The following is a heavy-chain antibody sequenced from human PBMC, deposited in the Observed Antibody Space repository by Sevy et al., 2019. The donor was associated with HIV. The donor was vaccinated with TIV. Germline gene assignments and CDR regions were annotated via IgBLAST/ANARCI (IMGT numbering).Heavy chain of an antibody. D-gene: IGHD2-15*01. CDR1: GFTVSSNY. CDR3: ARVRTVAETYGIDV. CDR2: IYSGGST. J-gene: IGHJ6*02. Sequence: GGSLRPSCAASGFTVSSNYVSWVRQGPGKGLEWVSVIYSGGSTYYADSVKGRFTVFRDNSNNTLYLQMNTLRADDTDVYYCARVRTVAETYGIDVRGQGTTVTVSS. V-gene: IGHV3-53*01.